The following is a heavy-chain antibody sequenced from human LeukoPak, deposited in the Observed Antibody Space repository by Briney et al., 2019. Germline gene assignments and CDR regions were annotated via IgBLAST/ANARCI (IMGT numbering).Heavy chain of an antibody. CDR2: IIPILGIA. CDR3: ARRHCSSTSCYFDP. Sequence: SVKVSCKASGGTFSSYAISWVRQAPGQGLEWMGRIIPILGIANYAQKFQGRVTITADKSTSTAYMELSSLRSEDTAMYYCARRHCSSTSCYFDPWGQGTLVTVSS. D-gene: IGHD2-2*01. CDR1: GGTFSSYA. V-gene: IGHV1-69*04. J-gene: IGHJ5*02.